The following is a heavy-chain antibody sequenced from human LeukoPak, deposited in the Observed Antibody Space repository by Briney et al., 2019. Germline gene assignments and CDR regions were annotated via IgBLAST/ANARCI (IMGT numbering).Heavy chain of an antibody. CDR3: VRTSDYGAPYGFDY. J-gene: IGHJ4*02. V-gene: IGHV1-2*02. CDR1: GYTFTGYY. D-gene: IGHD4-17*01. Sequence: GASVKVSCKASGYTFTGYYMHWVRQAPGQGLDWMGWINPKGGATKYAQKFQDRVTMTRDTSIDTVYMELSNLGSDDTALYYCVRTSDYGAPYGFDYWGQGTLVTVSS. CDR2: INPKGGAT.